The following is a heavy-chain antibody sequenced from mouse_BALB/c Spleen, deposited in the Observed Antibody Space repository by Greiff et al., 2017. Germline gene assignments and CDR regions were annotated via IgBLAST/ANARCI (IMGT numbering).Heavy chain of an antibody. CDR2: ISYDGSN. CDR3: ARGGSWIDY. CDR1: GYSITSGYY. V-gene: IGHV3-6*02. D-gene: IGHD1-3*01. Sequence: VQLQQSGPGLVKPSQSLSLTCSVTGYSITSGYYWNWIRQFPGNKLEWMGYISYDGSNNYNPSLKNRISITRDTSKNQFFLKLNSVTTEDTATYYCARGGSWIDYWGQGTSVTVSS. J-gene: IGHJ4*01.